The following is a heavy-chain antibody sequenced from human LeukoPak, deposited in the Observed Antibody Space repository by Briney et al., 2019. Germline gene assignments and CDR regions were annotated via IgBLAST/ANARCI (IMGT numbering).Heavy chain of an antibody. CDR1: GFTFSSYA. CDR3: AKRIRIGLLLRPIGYYFDY. CDR2: ISGSGGST. J-gene: IGHJ4*02. V-gene: IGHV3-23*01. D-gene: IGHD3-22*01. Sequence: GGSLRLSCAASGFTFSSYAMSWVRQAPGRGLEWVSAISGSGGSTYYADSVKGRFTISRDNSKNTLYLQMNSLRAEDTAVYYCAKRIRIGLLLRPIGYYFDYWGQGTLVTVSS.